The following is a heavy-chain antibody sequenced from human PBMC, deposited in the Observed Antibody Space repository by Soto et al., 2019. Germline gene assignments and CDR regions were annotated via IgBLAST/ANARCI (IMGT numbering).Heavy chain of an antibody. CDR2: IKEDGSDK. D-gene: IGHD3-22*01. J-gene: IGHJ5*01. V-gene: IGHV3-7*05. CDR1: GFTFSNYW. CDR3: ARHLFYYDVSVYRCFES. Sequence: GGSLRLSCSASGFTFSNYWMTWVRQAPGERLEWVASIKEDGSDKYYVDSVKGRFTISRDNAKQSLYLQMNSLRAEDTAVYYCARHLFYYDVSVYRCFESWGQGTQVTVSS.